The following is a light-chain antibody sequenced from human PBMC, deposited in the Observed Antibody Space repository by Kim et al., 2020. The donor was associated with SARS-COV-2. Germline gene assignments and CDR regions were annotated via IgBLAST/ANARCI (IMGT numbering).Light chain of an antibody. J-gene: IGLJ3*02. CDR2: GKN. Sequence: SSELTQDPAVSVALGQTVRITCQGDSLRSYYASWYQQKPGQAPVLVIYGKNNRPSGIPDRFSGSSSGNTASLTITGAQAEDEADYYCNSRDSSGNRSWVF. CDR1: SLRSYY. CDR3: NSRDSSGNRSWV. V-gene: IGLV3-19*01.